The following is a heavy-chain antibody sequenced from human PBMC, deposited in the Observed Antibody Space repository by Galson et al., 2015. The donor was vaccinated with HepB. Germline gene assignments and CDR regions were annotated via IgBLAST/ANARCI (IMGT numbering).Heavy chain of an antibody. Sequence: SVKVSCKASGYTFTSYYMHWVRQAPGQGLEWMGWINPNSGGTNYAQKFQGWVTMTRDTSISTAYMELSRLRSDDTAVYYCASTLGEYSSGWRGDAFDIWGQGTMVTVSS. CDR3: ASTLGEYSSGWRGDAFDI. D-gene: IGHD6-19*01. J-gene: IGHJ3*02. CDR2: INPNSGGT. V-gene: IGHV1-2*04. CDR1: GYTFTSYY.